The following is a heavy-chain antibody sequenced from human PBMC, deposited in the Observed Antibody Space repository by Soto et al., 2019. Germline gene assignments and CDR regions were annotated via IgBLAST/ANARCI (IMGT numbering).Heavy chain of an antibody. CDR3: ARRYDFWSGYLYYYYMDV. CDR2: IYYSGST. CDR1: GCSISSYY. D-gene: IGHD3-3*01. Sequence: QVQLQESGPGLVKPSETLSLTCTVSGCSISSYYWSWIRQPPGKGLEWIGYIYYSGSTNYNPSLKSRVTISVDTSKNQFSLKLSSVTAADTAVYYCARRYDFWSGYLYYYYMDVWGTGTTVTVSS. V-gene: IGHV4-59*08. J-gene: IGHJ6*03.